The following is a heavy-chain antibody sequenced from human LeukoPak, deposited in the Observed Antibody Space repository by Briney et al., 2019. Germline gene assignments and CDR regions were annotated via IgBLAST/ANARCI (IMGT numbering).Heavy chain of an antibody. CDR1: GFTFSRYN. Sequence: PGGSLGLSCAGSGFTFSRYNMNWVRQAPGKGLERVSSISSSSSYIYYADSVKGRFTISRDNAQNSLFLQMNSLRAEDTAVYYCARDAQWLVPEGYYYYMDVWGKGTTVTVSS. V-gene: IGHV3-21*01. CDR2: ISSSSSYI. J-gene: IGHJ6*03. D-gene: IGHD6-19*01. CDR3: ARDAQWLVPEGYYYYMDV.